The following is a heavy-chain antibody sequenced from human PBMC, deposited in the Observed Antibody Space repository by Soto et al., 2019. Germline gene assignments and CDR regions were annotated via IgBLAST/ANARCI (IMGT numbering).Heavy chain of an antibody. D-gene: IGHD3-3*01. J-gene: IGHJ1*01. CDR3: AKDGYFWSCYYIPAEYFQH. CDR2: ISYDGSNK. Sequence: QVQLVECGGGVVQPGRSLRLSCAASGFTFSSYGMHWVRQAPGKGLEWVAVISYDGSNKYYADSVKGRFTISRDNSKNTLYLQMNSLRAEDTAVYYCAKDGYFWSCYYIPAEYFQHWGQGTLVTVSS. CDR1: GFTFSSYG. V-gene: IGHV3-30*18.